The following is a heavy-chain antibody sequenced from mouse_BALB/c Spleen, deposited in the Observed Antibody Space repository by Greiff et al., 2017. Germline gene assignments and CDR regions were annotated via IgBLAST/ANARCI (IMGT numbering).Heavy chain of an antibody. CDR1: GYTFTDYW. CDR2: IDTTDSYN. Sequence: QVKLQQPGAELVMPGASVKMSCKTSGYTFTDYWMHWVNQRPGQGLEWIGAIDTTDSYNRYKQKVKGRATLTVDESSSTAYMQLNSLTSEDSAVYYCARSDYGNYEDYWGQGTTLTVSS. CDR3: ARSDYGNYEDY. J-gene: IGHJ2*01. V-gene: IGHV1-69*01. D-gene: IGHD2-1*01.